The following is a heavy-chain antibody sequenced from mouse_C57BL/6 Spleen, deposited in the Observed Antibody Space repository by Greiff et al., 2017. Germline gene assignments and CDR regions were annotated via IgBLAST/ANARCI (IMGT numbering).Heavy chain of an antibody. J-gene: IGHJ2*01. D-gene: IGHD2-4*01. CDR3: ARVDYDPYYFGY. Sequence: VQLQQPGAELVMPGASVKLSCKASGYTFTSYWMHWVKQRPGQGLEWIGEIDPSDSYTNYNQKFKGKSTLTVDKSSSTAYMQLSSLTSEDSAVYYCARVDYDPYYFGYWGQGTTLTVSS. V-gene: IGHV1-69*01. CDR1: GYTFTSYW. CDR2: IDPSDSYT.